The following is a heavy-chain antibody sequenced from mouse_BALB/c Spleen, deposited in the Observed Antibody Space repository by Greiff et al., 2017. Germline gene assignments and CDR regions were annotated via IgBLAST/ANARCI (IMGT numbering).Heavy chain of an antibody. CDR2: ISSGSSTI. CDR1: GFTFSSFG. Sequence: EVKLVESGGGLVQPGGSRKLSCAASGFTFSSFGMHWVRQAPEKGLEWVAYISSGSSTIYYPDSVKGRFTISRDNAKNTLYLQMSSLKSEDTAMYYCAREDYDGTWFAYWGQGTLVTVSA. V-gene: IGHV5-17*03. D-gene: IGHD2-4*01. CDR3: AREDYDGTWFAY. J-gene: IGHJ3*01.